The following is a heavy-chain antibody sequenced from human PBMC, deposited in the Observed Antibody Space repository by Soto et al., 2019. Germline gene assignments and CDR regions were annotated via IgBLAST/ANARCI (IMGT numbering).Heavy chain of an antibody. V-gene: IGHV3-23*01. CDR1: GFTFSSYA. D-gene: IGHD3-22*01. Sequence: GGSLRLSCAASGFTFSSYAMSWVRQAPGKGLEWVSAISGSGGSTYYADSVKGRFTISRDNSKNTLYLQMNSLRAEDTAVYYCAKDRDYYDSSGYEYNWFDPWGQGTLVTVSS. CDR2: ISGSGGST. CDR3: AKDRDYYDSSGYEYNWFDP. J-gene: IGHJ5*02.